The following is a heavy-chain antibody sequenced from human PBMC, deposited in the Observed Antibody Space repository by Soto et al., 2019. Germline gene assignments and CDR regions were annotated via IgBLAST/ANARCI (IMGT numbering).Heavy chain of an antibody. CDR3: VKCVTGTLAPDC. J-gene: IGHJ4*02. D-gene: IGHD1-7*01. V-gene: IGHV3-23*01. Sequence: GGSLRLSCAASGFIFSTYAMSWVRQAPGKGLEWVSGISGSGDSTFYADSVKGRFTISRDNSMHTLFLQINSLRAEDTAVYYCVKCVTGTLAPDCWGQGALVTVSS. CDR1: GFIFSTYA. CDR2: ISGSGDST.